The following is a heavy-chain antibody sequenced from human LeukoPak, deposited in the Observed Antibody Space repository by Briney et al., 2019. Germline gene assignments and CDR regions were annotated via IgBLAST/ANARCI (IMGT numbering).Heavy chain of an antibody. V-gene: IGHV1-2*02. J-gene: IGHJ4*02. Sequence: ASVKVSCKASGNTFIGYYIHWVRQAPGQGLEWMGWINCNSGGTNYVQKFQGGVTMTRDTSISTAYMELSRLRSDDTAVYYCARADVEMATMEFDYWGQGTLVTVSS. D-gene: IGHD5-24*01. CDR3: ARADVEMATMEFDY. CDR1: GNTFIGYY. CDR2: INCNSGGT.